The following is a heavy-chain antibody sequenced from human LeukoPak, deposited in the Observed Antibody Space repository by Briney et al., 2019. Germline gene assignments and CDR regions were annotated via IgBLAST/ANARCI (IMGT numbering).Heavy chain of an antibody. D-gene: IGHD4-17*01. Sequence: GGSLRLSCAASGITVSDNYMSWARQTPGKGLEWVSTLYPAGDTYFADSVRGRFTISRDISKNTVYLQMGSLRAEDTAVYFCARVHFPYGDFDYWGQGALVTVSS. CDR3: ARVHFPYGDFDY. J-gene: IGHJ4*02. CDR2: LYPAGDT. V-gene: IGHV3-53*01. CDR1: GITVSDNY.